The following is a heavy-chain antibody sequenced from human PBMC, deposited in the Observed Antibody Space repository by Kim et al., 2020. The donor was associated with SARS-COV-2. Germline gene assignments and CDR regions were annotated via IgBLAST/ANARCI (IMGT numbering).Heavy chain of an antibody. CDR3: ARNDYYDSSGAY. J-gene: IGHJ4*02. Sequence: YTNPALKSRVTISVDASKYQYSLKLISVTAADTAVYYCARNDYYDSSGAYWGQGTLVTVSS. D-gene: IGHD3-22*01. V-gene: IGHV4-39*01.